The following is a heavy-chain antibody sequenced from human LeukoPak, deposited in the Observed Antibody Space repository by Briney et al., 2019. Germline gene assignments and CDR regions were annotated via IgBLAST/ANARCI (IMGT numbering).Heavy chain of an antibody. J-gene: IGHJ4*02. CDR1: GGSISNYH. Sequence: SETLSLICTVSGGSISNYHWSWIRQPAGKGLEWIGQIHTSGSTNYNPPLKSRVSMSIDTTKDQVSLTIRSVTAADTAFYYCARRDISSGWSFDYWGQGTLVTVSS. CDR2: IHTSGST. D-gene: IGHD6-19*01. V-gene: IGHV4-4*07. CDR3: ARRDISSGWSFDY.